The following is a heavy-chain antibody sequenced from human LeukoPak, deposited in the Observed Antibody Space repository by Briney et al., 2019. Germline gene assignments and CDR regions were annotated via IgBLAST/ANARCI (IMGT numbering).Heavy chain of an antibody. CDR1: GYSFTSYW. CDR2: IYPGDSDT. CDR3: ARGYCSGGSCYPEAAFDI. V-gene: IGHV5-51*01. J-gene: IGHJ3*02. D-gene: IGHD2-15*01. Sequence: GESLKISCKGSGYSFTSYWIGWVRQMPGKGLEWMGIIYPGDSDTRYSPSFQGQVTISADKSISTAYLQWSSLKASDTAMYYCARGYCSGGSCYPEAAFDIWGQGTMVTVSS.